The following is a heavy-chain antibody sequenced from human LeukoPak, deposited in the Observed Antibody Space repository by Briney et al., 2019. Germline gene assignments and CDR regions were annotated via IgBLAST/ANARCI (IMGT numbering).Heavy chain of an antibody. CDR3: ARGAGAYYYYYMDV. CDR2: IRYDGSNK. D-gene: IGHD3-10*01. V-gene: IGHV3-30*02. Sequence: PGGSLRLSCAASGFTFSSYAMSWVRQAPGKGLEWVAFIRYDGSNKYYADSVKGRFTISRDNSKNTLYLQMNSLRAEDTAVYYCARGAGAYYYYYMDVWGKGTTVTVSS. CDR1: GFTFSSYA. J-gene: IGHJ6*03.